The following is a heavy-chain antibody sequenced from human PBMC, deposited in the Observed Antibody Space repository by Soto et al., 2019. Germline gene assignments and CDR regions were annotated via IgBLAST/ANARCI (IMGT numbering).Heavy chain of an antibody. V-gene: IGHV4-30-2*06. J-gene: IGHJ6*01. CDR2: TYQSGSA. Sequence: SDTLSLTCTVSGGSISSGGYSWTWIRQSPGKGLEWIGYTYQSGSAYYNPSLKSRVTISVDRSKNQFSLNLTSVTAADTAVYYCARDFYGMDVWGEVTTVPASS. CDR3: ARDFYGMDV. CDR1: GGSISSGGYS.